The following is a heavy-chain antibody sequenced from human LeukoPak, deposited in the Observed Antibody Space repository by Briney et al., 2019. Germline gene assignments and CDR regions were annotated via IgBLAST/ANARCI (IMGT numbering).Heavy chain of an antibody. Sequence: ASVKVSCKASGYTFTSHGISWVRQAPGQGLEWMGWISTYNGNTNYAQKLQGRVSMTTDTSTSTAYMELSRLRSDDTAVYYCARGSGYYLYYFDYWGQGTLVTVSS. CDR3: ARGSGYYLYYFDY. J-gene: IGHJ4*02. D-gene: IGHD3-22*01. V-gene: IGHV1-18*01. CDR1: GYTFTSHG. CDR2: ISTYNGNT.